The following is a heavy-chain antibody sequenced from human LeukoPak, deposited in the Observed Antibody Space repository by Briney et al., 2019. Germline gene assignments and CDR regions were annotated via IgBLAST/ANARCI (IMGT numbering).Heavy chain of an antibody. J-gene: IGHJ6*02. D-gene: IGHD4-17*01. CDR2: SSGSGDNK. Sequence: GGSLRLSCAASGFTFSSYAMSGVRQAPGRGREWVSDSSGSGDNKYFADSVKVRFTISRDNSKNTLYMQMNSLRAVDTAVYYCAKDRYGYYGMDVWGQGTTVTVSS. CDR3: AKDRYGYYGMDV. V-gene: IGHV3-23*01. CDR1: GFTFSSYA.